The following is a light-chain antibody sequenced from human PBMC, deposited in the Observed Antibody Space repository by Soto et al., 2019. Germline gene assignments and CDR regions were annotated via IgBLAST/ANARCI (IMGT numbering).Light chain of an antibody. Sequence: AIQMTQSQSSLSASVGDRVTITCRASQGIRNDLDWFQQKPGKAPKLLIYAASNLQSGVPARFSGSGSGTDFTLTISSLQPEHFATYYCLQKYFYPFTFGPGTKVDIK. CDR3: LQKYFYPFT. J-gene: IGKJ3*01. CDR2: AAS. V-gene: IGKV1-6*01. CDR1: QGIRND.